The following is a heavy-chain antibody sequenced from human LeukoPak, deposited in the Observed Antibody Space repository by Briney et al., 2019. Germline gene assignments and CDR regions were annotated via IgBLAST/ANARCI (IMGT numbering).Heavy chain of an antibody. Sequence: GGTLRLSCAASGFTFSSYGMSWVRQAPGKGLEWVSAISGSGGSTYYADSVKGRFTISRDNSKNTLYLQMNSLRAEDTAVYYCAKIQDNYGYGNYFDYWGQGTLVTVSS. J-gene: IGHJ4*02. D-gene: IGHD3-16*01. CDR3: AKIQDNYGYGNYFDY. CDR2: ISGSGGST. CDR1: GFTFSSYG. V-gene: IGHV3-23*01.